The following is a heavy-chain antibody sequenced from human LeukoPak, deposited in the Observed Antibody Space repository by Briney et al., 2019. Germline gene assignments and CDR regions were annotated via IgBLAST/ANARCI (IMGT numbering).Heavy chain of an antibody. CDR3: AAHLGSGWHLDY. CDR2: ISLDGKIE. V-gene: IGHV3-30*04. D-gene: IGHD6-19*01. Sequence: PGGSLRLSCVASGLSFTTKAMHWVRQAPGEGLEWMSYISLDGKIESYADSVRGRFTISRDNSRNTVYLQMNSLGPEDTAVYYCAAHLGSGWHLDYWGQGIRVTVSP. J-gene: IGHJ4*02. CDR1: GLSFTTKA.